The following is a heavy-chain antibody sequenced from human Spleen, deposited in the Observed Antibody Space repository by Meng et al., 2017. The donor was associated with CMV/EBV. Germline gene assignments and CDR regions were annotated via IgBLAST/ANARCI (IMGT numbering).Heavy chain of an antibody. V-gene: IGHV4-39*07. CDR3: AREDCSGGSCSYFDY. D-gene: IGHD2-15*01. CDR1: GGRISSSSYY. J-gene: IGHJ4*02. CDR2: IYYSGRT. Sequence: LPDLGPRLVKPSENRSLPCTVSGGRISSSSYYWGWIRQPPGEGLVWIRSIYYSGRTYYNPPLKSRVTISVDTLKNQFSLKLSSVTAAGTAVYYCAREDCSGGSCSYFDYWGRGTLVTVSS.